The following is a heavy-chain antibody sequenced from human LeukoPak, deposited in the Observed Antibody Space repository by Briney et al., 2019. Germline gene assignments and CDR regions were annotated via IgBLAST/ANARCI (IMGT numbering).Heavy chain of an antibody. CDR1: GFIFSNYW. Sequence: GGSLRLSCAASGFIFSNYWMTWARQAPGKGLEWVANIKPDGSEKYYVDSVKGPFTISRDNARDSLYLHMSSLRAEDTAVYYCVRAMDVWGQGTTVTVSS. V-gene: IGHV3-7*05. CDR3: VRAMDV. CDR2: IKPDGSEK. J-gene: IGHJ6*02.